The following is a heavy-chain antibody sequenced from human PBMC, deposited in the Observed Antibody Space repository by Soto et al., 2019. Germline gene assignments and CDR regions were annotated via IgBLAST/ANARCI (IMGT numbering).Heavy chain of an antibody. CDR3: AGGRGNDFWSGKFYNWFDP. V-gene: IGHV6-1*01. D-gene: IGHD3-3*01. Sequence: SPTLSLTCAISGDRVSSNSAAWNWIRQSPSRGLEWLGRTYYRSKWYNDYAVSVKSRITINPDTSKNQFSLQLNSVTPEDTAVYYCAGGRGNDFWSGKFYNWFDPWGQGTLVTVSS. J-gene: IGHJ5*02. CDR2: TYYRSKWYN. CDR1: GDRVSSNSAA.